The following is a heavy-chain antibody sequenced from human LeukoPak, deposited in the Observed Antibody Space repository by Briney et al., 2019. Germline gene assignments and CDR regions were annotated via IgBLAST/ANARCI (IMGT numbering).Heavy chain of an antibody. CDR2: INPNSGGT. J-gene: IGHJ5*02. CDR3: ARDPNWNYSFDP. D-gene: IGHD1-7*01. V-gene: IGHV1-2*02. Sequence: ASVKVSCKASGYTFTGYYMHWVRQAPGQGLEWMGWINPNSGGTNYAQKFQGRVTMTRDTSISTAYMELSRLRSDDTAVYYCARDPNWNYSFDPWGQGTLVTVSS. CDR1: GYTFTGYY.